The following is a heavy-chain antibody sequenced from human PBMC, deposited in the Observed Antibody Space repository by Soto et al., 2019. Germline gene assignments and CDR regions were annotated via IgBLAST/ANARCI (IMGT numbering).Heavy chain of an antibody. CDR2: IIPIFGTA. Sequence: SVKVSCKASGGTFSSYAISWVRQAPGQGLEWVGGIIPIFGTANYAQKFQGRVTITADESTSTAYMELSSLRSEDTAVYYCARDFVYDFWSGYYNYYYYGMDVWGQGTTVTVSS. CDR3: ARDFVYDFWSGYYNYYYYGMDV. D-gene: IGHD3-3*01. CDR1: GGTFSSYA. V-gene: IGHV1-69*13. J-gene: IGHJ6*02.